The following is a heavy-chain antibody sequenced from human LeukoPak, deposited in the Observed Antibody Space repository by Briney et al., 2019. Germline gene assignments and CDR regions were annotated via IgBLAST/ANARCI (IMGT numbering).Heavy chain of an antibody. V-gene: IGHV3-74*01. CDR1: GFTFSSYW. CDR2: INTDGSST. J-gene: IGHJ4*02. CDR3: TRDLSGTYYGRFDY. D-gene: IGHD1-26*01. Sequence: GGSLRLSCAASGFTFSSYWMDWVRHAPGKGLLWVSRINTDGSSTNFADSVGGRFTISRDNAKNTLYLQMNSLRAEDTAVYYCTRDLSGTYYGRFDYWGQGTLVTVSS.